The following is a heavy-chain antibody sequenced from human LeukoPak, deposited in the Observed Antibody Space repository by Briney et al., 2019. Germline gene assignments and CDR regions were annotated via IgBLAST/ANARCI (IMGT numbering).Heavy chain of an antibody. V-gene: IGHV3-21*01. CDR2: ISSSSNYI. J-gene: IGHJ4*02. D-gene: IGHD6-19*01. CDR1: GFTFSSYN. CDR3: ARDRSGWFDY. Sequence: GGSLRLSCAVSGFTFSSYNLNWVRQAPGKGLEWVSSISSSSNYIYYADSVQGRFTISGDNAKISLFLQMNSLRAEDTAVYYCARDRSGWFDYWGQGTLVTVSS.